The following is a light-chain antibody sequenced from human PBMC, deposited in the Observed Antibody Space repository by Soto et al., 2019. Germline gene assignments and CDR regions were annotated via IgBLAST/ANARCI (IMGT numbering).Light chain of an antibody. J-gene: IGLJ1*01. CDR2: EVS. CDR3: AAWDDSLSGYV. Sequence: QSALTQPPSASGSPGQSVTISCTGTSSDVGGYNSVSWYQQHPGKAPKFMIYEVSKRPSGVPDRFSGSKSGNTASLAISGLRSEDEADYYCAAWDDSLSGYVFGTGTQLTVL. CDR1: SSDVGGYNS. V-gene: IGLV2-8*01.